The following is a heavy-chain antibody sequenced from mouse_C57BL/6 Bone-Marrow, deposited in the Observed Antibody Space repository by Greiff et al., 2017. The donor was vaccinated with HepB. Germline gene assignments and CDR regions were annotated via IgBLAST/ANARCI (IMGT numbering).Heavy chain of an antibody. D-gene: IGHD1-1*02. CDR2: IDPENGDT. CDR3: TTPYYEGAMDY. V-gene: IGHV14-4*01. Sequence: VQLQQSGAELVRPGASVKLSCTASGFNIKDDYMHWVKQRPEQGLEWIGWIDPENGDTEYASKFQGKATITADTSSNTAYLQLSSLTSEDTAVYYCTTPYYEGAMDYWGQGTSVTVSS. CDR1: GFNIKDDY. J-gene: IGHJ4*01.